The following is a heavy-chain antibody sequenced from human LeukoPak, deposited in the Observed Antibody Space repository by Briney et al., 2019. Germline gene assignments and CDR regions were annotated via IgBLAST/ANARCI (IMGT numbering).Heavy chain of an antibody. D-gene: IGHD5-12*01. J-gene: IGHJ4*02. V-gene: IGHV4-59*01. CDR1: GGSISGYY. CDR3: ARAGGYSGYASN. Sequence: NPSETLSLTCTVSGGSISGYYWTWIRQPPGKGLEWIGYIYYSGSTYYNPSLKSRVTISVDTSKNQFSLKLTSVTAADTAVYYCARAGGYSGYASNWGQGTLVTVSS. CDR2: IYYSGST.